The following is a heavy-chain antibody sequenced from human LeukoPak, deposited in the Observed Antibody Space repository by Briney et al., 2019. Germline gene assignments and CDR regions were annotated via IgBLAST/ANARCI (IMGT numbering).Heavy chain of an antibody. CDR3: ARCPPLYYDFWSGYYRDYYYYYYMDV. J-gene: IGHJ6*03. CDR2: IYYSGST. D-gene: IGHD3-3*01. Sequence: SETLSLTCTVSGGSISSSSYYWGWLRQPPGKGLEWIGSIYYSGSTYYNPSLKSRVTISVDTSKNQFSLKLSSVTAADTAVYYCARCPPLYYDFWSGYYRDYYYYYYMDVWGKGTTVTVSS. V-gene: IGHV4-39*07. CDR1: GGSISSSSYY.